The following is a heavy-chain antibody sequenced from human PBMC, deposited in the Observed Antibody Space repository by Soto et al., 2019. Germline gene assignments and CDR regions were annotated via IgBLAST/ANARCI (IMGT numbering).Heavy chain of an antibody. CDR1: GDSVSSNTAS. CDR2: TYFRSKWYN. V-gene: IGHV6-1*01. Sequence: QTLSLTCAISGDSVSSNTASWNWIRQSPSRGLELLGRTYFRSKWYNDYAVSVKSRIIINPDTSNNQFSLQLNSVTPEDTAVYFCAKGDNLGPKTGYAFDPWGQGIMVTVS. J-gene: IGHJ5*02. CDR3: AKGDNLGPKTGYAFDP. D-gene: IGHD5-12*01.